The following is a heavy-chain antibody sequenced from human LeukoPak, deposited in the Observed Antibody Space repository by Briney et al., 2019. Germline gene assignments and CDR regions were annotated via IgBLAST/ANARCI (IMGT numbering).Heavy chain of an antibody. D-gene: IGHD3-10*01. CDR3: ARETYYGSGSYSDFALDY. J-gene: IGHJ4*02. CDR1: GFTFSSYW. V-gene: IGHV3-74*01. CDR2: IKSDGSST. Sequence: PGESLRLSCAASGFTFSSYWMHWVRQAPGKGLVWVSRIKSDGSSTSYADSVKGRFTISRDNAKNSVYLQMNSLRAEDTAVYYCARETYYGSGSYSDFALDYWGQGTLVTVSS.